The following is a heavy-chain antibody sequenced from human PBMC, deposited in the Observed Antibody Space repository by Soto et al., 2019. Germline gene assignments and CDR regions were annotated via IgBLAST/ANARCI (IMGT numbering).Heavy chain of an antibody. V-gene: IGHV4-4*07. Sequence: QVQLQESGPGLVKASETLSLTCTVSGGSISRYYWNWMRQPAGEGLEWIGRIYSSGSTNYNPSVKCRVTMSVDTSKNQVSLKLSSVTAADTAVYYCARSGCSGDRCFSYAYYYGMDVWGQGTTVTVSS. CDR3: ARSGCSGDRCFSYAYYYGMDV. CDR2: IYSSGST. D-gene: IGHD6-19*01. CDR1: GGSISRYY. J-gene: IGHJ6*02.